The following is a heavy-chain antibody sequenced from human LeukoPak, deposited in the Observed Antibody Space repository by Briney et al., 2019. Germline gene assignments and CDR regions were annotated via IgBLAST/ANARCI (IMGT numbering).Heavy chain of an antibody. J-gene: IGHJ4*02. V-gene: IGHV3-49*04. CDR1: GFTFGDDA. CDR2: IRSKAYGGTT. CDR3: SRGNDRYKD. Sequence: SLTLSCAASGFTFGDDAMNWVRQAPGKGLEWVGFIRSKAYGGTTEYAASVKGRFTISRDDSNSIAYLQMNSLKTEDTAVYYCSRGNDRYKDLGQGTPVTISS. D-gene: IGHD5-24*01.